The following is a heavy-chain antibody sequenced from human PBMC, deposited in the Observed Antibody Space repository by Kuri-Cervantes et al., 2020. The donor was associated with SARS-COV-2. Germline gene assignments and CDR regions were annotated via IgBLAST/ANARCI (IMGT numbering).Heavy chain of an antibody. CDR1: GFTFSSYA. D-gene: IGHD1-14*01. CDR3: AREFPGDYFDY. J-gene: IGHJ4*02. V-gene: IGHV3-30-3*01. Sequence: GGSLRLSCAASGFTFSSYAMHWVRQAPGKGLEWVAVISYDGSNKYYADSVKGRFTISRDNSKNTLYLQMNSLRAEDTAVYYCAREFPGDYFDYWGQGTLVTVSS. CDR2: ISYDGSNK.